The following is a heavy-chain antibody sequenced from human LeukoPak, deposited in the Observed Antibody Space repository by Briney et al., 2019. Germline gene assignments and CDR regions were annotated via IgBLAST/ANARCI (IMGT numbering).Heavy chain of an antibody. D-gene: IGHD6-13*01. Sequence: ASVKVSCKASRYTFTSYGIIWVPQAPGQGLEWMVWIRGHNGHTHYVQKMQGTVTMTPDTSTNTASMELRNLTSNATAVYYCARGPGITVAGVFDYCGQGSLVTVSS. V-gene: IGHV1-18*04. CDR1: RYTFTSYG. CDR2: IRGHNGHT. CDR3: ARGPGITVAGVFDY. J-gene: IGHJ4*02.